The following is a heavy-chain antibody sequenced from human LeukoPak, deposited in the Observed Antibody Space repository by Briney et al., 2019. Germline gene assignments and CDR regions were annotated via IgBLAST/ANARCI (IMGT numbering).Heavy chain of an antibody. J-gene: IGHJ6*02. V-gene: IGHV3-33*01. CDR2: IWYDGSNK. CDR1: GFTFSSYG. D-gene: IGHD6-19*01. Sequence: GRSLRLSCAASGFTFSSYGMHWVRQAPGKGLEWVAVIWYDGSNKYYADSVKGRFTISRDNSKNTLYLQMNSLRAEDTAVYYCARSSGFYYYYGMDVWGQGTTVTVSS. CDR3: ARSSGFYYYYGMDV.